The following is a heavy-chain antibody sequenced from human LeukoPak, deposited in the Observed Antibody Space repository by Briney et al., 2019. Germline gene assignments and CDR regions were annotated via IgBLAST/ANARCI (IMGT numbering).Heavy chain of an antibody. Sequence: GGSLRLSCAASGFTFSSYAMHWVRQAPGKGLEWVAVISYDGSNKYYADSVKGRFTISRDNSKNTLYLQMNSLRAEATAVYYCATSSMVRGAQFDYWGQGTLVTVSS. CDR2: ISYDGSNK. CDR3: ATSSMVRGAQFDY. V-gene: IGHV3-30*04. J-gene: IGHJ4*02. D-gene: IGHD3-10*01. CDR1: GFTFSSYA.